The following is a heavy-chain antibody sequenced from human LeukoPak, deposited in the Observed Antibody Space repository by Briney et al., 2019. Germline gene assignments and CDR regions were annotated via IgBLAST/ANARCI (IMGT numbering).Heavy chain of an antibody. CDR1: GDSVSSNSAA. Sequence: SQTLSLTCAISGDSVSSNSAAWNWIRQSPWRGLEWLGSTYYGCKWYNDSAVSVKSRIPINPDTSKNQFSLQLNTVTPEDTAVYYCARVTVAVAGPWPFYIWGQGTMVTVSS. V-gene: IGHV6-1*01. D-gene: IGHD6-19*01. J-gene: IGHJ3*02. CDR3: ARVTVAVAGPWPFYI. CDR2: TYYGCKWYN.